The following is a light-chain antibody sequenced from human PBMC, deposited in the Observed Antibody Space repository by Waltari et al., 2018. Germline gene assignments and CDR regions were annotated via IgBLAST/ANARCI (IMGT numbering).Light chain of an antibody. CDR3: QHYLRLPAT. V-gene: IGKV3-20*01. CDR2: GAS. CDR1: QSVTRT. Sequence: EIVLTQSPGTLSLSPGERATLFCRASQSVTRTLAWYQQKPGQAPRLLIYGASNRATGNPDRFSGSGSGTDFRRTISRREPEEFAVYYCQHYLRLPATFGQGTKVEIK. J-gene: IGKJ1*01.